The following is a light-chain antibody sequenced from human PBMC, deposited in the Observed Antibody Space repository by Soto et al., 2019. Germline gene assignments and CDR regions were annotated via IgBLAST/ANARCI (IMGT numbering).Light chain of an antibody. Sequence: QSVLTQPPSVSGAPGQRVTISCTGRSSNIGAGYDVHGYQQLPGTAPKLLLYGNSNRPSGVPDRFSGSKSGTSASLAITGLQAEDEADYYCQSYDSSLSGWVFGGGTKLTVL. J-gene: IGLJ3*02. CDR1: SSNIGAGYD. CDR3: QSYDSSLSGWV. V-gene: IGLV1-40*01. CDR2: GNS.